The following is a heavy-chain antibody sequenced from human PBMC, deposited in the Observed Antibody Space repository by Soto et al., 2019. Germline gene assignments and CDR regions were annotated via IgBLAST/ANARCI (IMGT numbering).Heavy chain of an antibody. CDR1: GFTFSDYY. Sequence: GGSLRLSCEASGFTFSDYYLIWIRQAPGKGLEWVSYISSSRSTIYYADSVKGRFTISRDNARNSLYLQMNSLRAEDTAVYYCARAAGYHYYYMDVWGQGTTVTVSS. J-gene: IGHJ6*03. CDR3: ARAAGYHYYYMDV. V-gene: IGHV3-11*01. CDR2: ISSSRSTI.